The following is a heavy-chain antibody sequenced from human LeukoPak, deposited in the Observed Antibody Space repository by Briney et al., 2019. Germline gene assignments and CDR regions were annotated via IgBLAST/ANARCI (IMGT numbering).Heavy chain of an antibody. CDR3: ARAPVDYYYMDV. CDR2: INPNSGGT. V-gene: IGHV1-2*02. J-gene: IGHJ6*03. CDR1: GYTFTGYY. Sequence: GASVKVSCKASGYTFTGYYMHWVRQAPGQGREWMGWINPNSGGTNYAQKFQGRVTMTRDTSISTAYMELSRLRSDDTAVFYCARAPVDYYYMDVWGKGTTVTVSS.